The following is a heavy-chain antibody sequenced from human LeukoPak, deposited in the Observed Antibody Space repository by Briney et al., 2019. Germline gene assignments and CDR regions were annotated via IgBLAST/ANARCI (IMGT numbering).Heavy chain of an antibody. D-gene: IGHD6-6*01. V-gene: IGHV3-74*01. Sequence: GGSLRLSCAASGFTFSSYWMHWVRQAPGKGLVWVSRIKSDGSTTTYADSVKGRFTISRDNAKNTLYLQMNSLRVEDTAVYYCARDPPSVAPRGGFDYWGQGTLVTVSS. CDR2: IKSDGSTT. J-gene: IGHJ4*02. CDR3: ARDPPSVAPRGGFDY. CDR1: GFTFSSYW.